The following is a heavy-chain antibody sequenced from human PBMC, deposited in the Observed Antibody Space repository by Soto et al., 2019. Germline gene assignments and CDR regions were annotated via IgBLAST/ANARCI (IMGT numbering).Heavy chain of an antibody. D-gene: IGHD3-10*01. Sequence: QITLKESGPTLVKPTETLTLTCTFSGFSPSTSGVGVGWIRQPPGKALEWLALIFCDDDKRYSPSLKSRLTITKDTSKTQVVLTLTNRAHVDTATYYSAHSRSYGSGSNWGFDSWGQGTQVTVSS. CDR1: GFSPSTSGVG. J-gene: IGHJ4*02. CDR3: AHSRSYGSGSNWGFDS. V-gene: IGHV2-5*02. CDR2: IFCDDDK.